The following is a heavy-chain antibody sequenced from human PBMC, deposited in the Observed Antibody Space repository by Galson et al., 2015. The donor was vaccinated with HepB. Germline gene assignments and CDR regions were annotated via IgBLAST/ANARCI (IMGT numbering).Heavy chain of an antibody. CDR2: IYNSVTT. D-gene: IGHD6-13*01. V-gene: IGHV4-39*01. J-gene: IGHJ3*02. Sequence: SETLSLTCTVSGGSISSSSYYWDWIRQPPGKGLEWIATIYNSVTTYYNPSLKSRVTISVDTSRNQFSLNLNSVTAADTAVYFCARHPLDSADGIAFDTWGHGTMVTVSS. CDR3: ARHPLDSADGIAFDT. CDR1: GGSISSSSYY.